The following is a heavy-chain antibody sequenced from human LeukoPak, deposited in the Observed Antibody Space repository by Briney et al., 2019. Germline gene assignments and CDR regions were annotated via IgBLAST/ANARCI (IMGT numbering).Heavy chain of an antibody. CDR1: GFTFSNYA. D-gene: IGHD3-10*01. Sequence: GGSLRLSCAASGFTFSNYAMSWVRQAPGKGLKWVSSIISTGTRTNYADSVKGRFAISRDNSKNTLYLQMNSLRAEDTAVYCCAKRLTVSSGSYIIYWGQGTLVTVSS. CDR2: IISTGTRT. J-gene: IGHJ4*02. CDR3: AKRLTVSSGSYIIY. V-gene: IGHV3-23*01.